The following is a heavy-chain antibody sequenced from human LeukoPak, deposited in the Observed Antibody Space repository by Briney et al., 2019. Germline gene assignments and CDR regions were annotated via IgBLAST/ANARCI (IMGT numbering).Heavy chain of an antibody. CDR3: ARVRGYCGGSRCYDYYFYS. D-gene: IGHD2-15*01. J-gene: IGHJ4*02. CDR2: INQEGSEK. V-gene: IGHV3-7*05. Sequence: GGSLRLLWAASGFTFNSEWISWVRQAPGKGLDWMANINQEGSEKYYVDSVKGRFTISRDNAENSLYLQLNSPRAEDTAVYYCARVRGYCGGSRCYDYYFYSCGQGTLVTVSS. CDR1: GFTFNSEW.